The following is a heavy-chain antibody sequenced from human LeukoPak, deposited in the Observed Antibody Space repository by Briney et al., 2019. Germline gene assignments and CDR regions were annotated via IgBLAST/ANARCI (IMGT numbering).Heavy chain of an antibody. CDR2: IYYSGST. CDR3: ARGPRYYYDSSGYSRLYGMDV. Sequence: SETLSLTCTVSGGSISSSSYYWGWIRQPPGKGLEWIGSIYYSGSTYYNPSLKSRVTISVDTSKNQFSLKLSSVTAADTAVYYCARGPRYYYDSSGYSRLYGMDVWGQGTTVTVSS. V-gene: IGHV4-39*07. J-gene: IGHJ6*02. CDR1: GGSISSSSYY. D-gene: IGHD3-22*01.